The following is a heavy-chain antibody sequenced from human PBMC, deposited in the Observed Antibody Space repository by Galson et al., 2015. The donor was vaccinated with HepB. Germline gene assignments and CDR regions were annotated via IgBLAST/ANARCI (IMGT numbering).Heavy chain of an antibody. J-gene: IGHJ4*02. CDR3: ARDLELVGATTGVDY. CDR1: GFTFSSYA. D-gene: IGHD1-26*01. V-gene: IGHV3-30*04. Sequence: SLRLSCAASGFTFSSYAMHWVRQAPGKGLEWVAVISYDGSNKYYADSVKGRFTISRDNSKNTLYLQMNSLRAEDTAVYYCARDLELVGATTGVDYWGQGTLVTVSS. CDR2: ISYDGSNK.